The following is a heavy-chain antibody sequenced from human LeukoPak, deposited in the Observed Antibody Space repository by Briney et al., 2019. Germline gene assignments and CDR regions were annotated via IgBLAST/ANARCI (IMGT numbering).Heavy chain of an antibody. Sequence: KPSETLSLTCTVPGYSISSGYYWGWFRQPQGKGRGGIGSIYDSGGTYYNPSLKSRVTISVDTSKNHFSLKLSDVTDADTAVYYCARGYYDSSGYYQRVYYYYYYMYVWGKGTTVTVSS. V-gene: IGHV4-38-2*02. D-gene: IGHD3-22*01. J-gene: IGHJ6*03. CDR2: IYDSGGT. CDR1: GYSISSGYY. CDR3: ARGYYDSSGYYQRVYYYYYYMYV.